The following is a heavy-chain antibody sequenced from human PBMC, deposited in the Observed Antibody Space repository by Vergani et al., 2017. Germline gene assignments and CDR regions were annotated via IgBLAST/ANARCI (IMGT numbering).Heavy chain of an antibody. Sequence: QVQLQESGPGLVKPSETLSLTCTVSGGSISSYYWSWIRQPPGKGLEWIGDINYSGSTNYNPSLKSRVTISVDTSKNQFSLKLSSVTAADTAVYYCARGGYQLLSYYYYYMDVWGKGTTVTVSS. V-gene: IGHV4-59*01. J-gene: IGHJ6*03. D-gene: IGHD2-2*01. CDR3: ARGGYQLLSYYYYYMDV. CDR2: INYSGST. CDR1: GGSISSYY.